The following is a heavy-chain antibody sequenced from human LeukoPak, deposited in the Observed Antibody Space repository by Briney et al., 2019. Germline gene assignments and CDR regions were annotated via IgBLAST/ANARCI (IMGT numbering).Heavy chain of an antibody. Sequence: GGSLRLSCAASGFIFSNYDMHWVRQAPGKGLEWVAVIWYDGSDKHYADSVQGRFTISRDNSKNSLYLQMNSLRAEDTAVYYCASRKDWAFDYWGQGTLVTVSS. V-gene: IGHV3-33*01. CDR2: IWYDGSDK. J-gene: IGHJ4*02. CDR1: GFIFSNYD. D-gene: IGHD3-9*01. CDR3: ASRKDWAFDY.